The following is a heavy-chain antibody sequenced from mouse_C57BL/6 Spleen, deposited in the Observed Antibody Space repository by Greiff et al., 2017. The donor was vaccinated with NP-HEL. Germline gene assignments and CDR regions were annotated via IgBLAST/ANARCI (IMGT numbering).Heavy chain of an antibody. J-gene: IGHJ3*01. Sequence: QVQLQQSGAELVRPGTSVKVSCKASGYAFTNYLIEWVKQRPGQGLEWIGVINPGSGGTNYNEKFKGKATLTADKSSSTAYMQLSSLTSEDSAVYCCARGDGNWGFAYWGQGTLVTVSA. D-gene: IGHD2-1*01. CDR1: GYAFTNYL. CDR3: ARGDGNWGFAY. V-gene: IGHV1-54*01. CDR2: INPGSGGT.